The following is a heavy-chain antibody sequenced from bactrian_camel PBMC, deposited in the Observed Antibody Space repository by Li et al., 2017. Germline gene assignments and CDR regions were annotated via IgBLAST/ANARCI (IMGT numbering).Heavy chain of an antibody. V-gene: IGHV3S1*01. Sequence: VQLVESGGGSVQAGGSLTLSCVASEYTREYCMGWFRQAPGKEREGIAAIYTGSPSRTYYADSQKGRFDISQDKAKSALYLQIDSLESEDTAMYYCAAGPSCFFTRGDDYWKRSANYPGWGQGTQVTVS. CDR1: EYTREYC. D-gene: IGHD3*01. CDR2: IYTGSPSRT. J-gene: IGHJ4*01. CDR3: AAGPSCFFTRGDDYWKRSANYPG.